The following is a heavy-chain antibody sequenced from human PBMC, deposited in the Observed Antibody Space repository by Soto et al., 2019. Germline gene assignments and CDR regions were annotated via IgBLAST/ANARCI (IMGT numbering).Heavy chain of an antibody. Sequence: EVQLVESGGGLVQPGGSLRLSRAASGFTFTNNVMSWVRQAPGKGLEWVANINQDGSQKYYVDSVKGRFTISRDNAKSSFYLQLNILRVEDTAVYYCARWDWAFDYWGQGTPVTVTS. V-gene: IGHV3-7*01. D-gene: IGHD1-26*01. CDR2: INQDGSQK. J-gene: IGHJ4*02. CDR1: GFTFTNNV. CDR3: ARWDWAFDY.